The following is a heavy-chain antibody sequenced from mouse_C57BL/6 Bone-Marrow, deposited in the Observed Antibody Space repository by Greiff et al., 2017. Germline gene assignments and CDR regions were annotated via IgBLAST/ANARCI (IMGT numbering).Heavy chain of an antibody. D-gene: IGHD1-1*01. V-gene: IGHV1-69*01. Sequence: VQLQQPGAELVMPGASVKLSCKASGYTFTSYWMHWVKQRPGQGLEWIGEIDPSDSYTNYNQKFKGKSTLTVDKSSSTAYMQLSSLTSEDSAVYYCAREEITTVPYFDFWGTGTTVTVSS. CDR3: AREEITTVPYFDF. CDR2: IDPSDSYT. J-gene: IGHJ1*03. CDR1: GYTFTSYW.